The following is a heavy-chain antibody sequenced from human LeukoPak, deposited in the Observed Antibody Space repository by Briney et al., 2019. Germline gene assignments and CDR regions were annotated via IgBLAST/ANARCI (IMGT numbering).Heavy chain of an antibody. CDR1: GGTFSSDA. CDR3: ARDKGRTAAGLYNWFDP. Sequence: ASLKVSCKASGGTFSSDAISWVRQAPGQGKERMGGIIPIFGTANYAQKFQGRVTITTDESTSTAYMELSSLRSEDTAVYYCARDKGRTAAGLYNWFDPWGQGTLVTVSS. V-gene: IGHV1-69*05. J-gene: IGHJ5*02. CDR2: IIPIFGTA. D-gene: IGHD6-13*01.